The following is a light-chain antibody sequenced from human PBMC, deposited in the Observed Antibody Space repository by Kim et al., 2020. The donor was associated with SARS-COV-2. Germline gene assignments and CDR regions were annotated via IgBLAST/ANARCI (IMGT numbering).Light chain of an antibody. Sequence: GQMVTISCSGTTSNIDNGYVSWYQHLPGRAPRLLIYDDNKRPSEIPDRFSGSKSGTSATLGITGLQTGDEGIYYCATWDTSVGSVVFGGGTQLTVL. V-gene: IGLV1-51*01. CDR2: DDN. J-gene: IGLJ3*02. CDR3: ATWDTSVGSVV. CDR1: TSNIDNGY.